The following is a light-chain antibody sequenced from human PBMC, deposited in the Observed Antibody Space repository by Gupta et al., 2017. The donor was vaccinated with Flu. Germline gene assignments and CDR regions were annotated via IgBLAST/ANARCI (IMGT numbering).Light chain of an antibody. CDR2: WAS. CDR1: QSVLYSSNNKNY. CDR3: QQYYSTPYR. V-gene: IGKV4-1*01. J-gene: IGKJ4*02. Sequence: DIVMTQSPDSLAVSLGERATINCKSSQSVLYSSNNKNYLAWYQQKPGQPPKLLIYWASTRESGVPDRFSGSGSGTDFTLTISSLQAEDVAVYYCQQYYSTPYRFGGGPKVEIK.